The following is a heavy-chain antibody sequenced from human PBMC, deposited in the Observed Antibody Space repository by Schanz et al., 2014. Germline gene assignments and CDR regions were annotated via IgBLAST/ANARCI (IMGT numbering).Heavy chain of an antibody. Sequence: QVQLVQSGAEVKKSGASVKVSCKASGYTFTSYYMHWVRQAPGQGLEWMGIINPSGGSTSYAQKFQGRVIMTEDTSTDTAYVELSRLTSEDTGVYYCATETSRTWFYNGVDVWGQGTTVTVSS. CDR2: INPSGGST. J-gene: IGHJ6*02. V-gene: IGHV1-46*01. D-gene: IGHD2-2*01. CDR3: ATETSRTWFYNGVDV. CDR1: GYTFTSYY.